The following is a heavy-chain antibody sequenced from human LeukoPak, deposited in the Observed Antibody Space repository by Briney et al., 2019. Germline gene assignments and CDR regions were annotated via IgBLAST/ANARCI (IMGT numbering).Heavy chain of an antibody. CDR1: GYTFTSYY. V-gene: IGHV1-46*01. CDR2: INPSGGST. Sequence: ASVKVSCKASGYTFTSYYMHWVRQAPGQGLEWMGIINPSGGSTSYAQKFQGRVTMTRDMSTSTVYMELSRLRSDDTAVYYCARDPSSSRQLDPWGQGTLVTVSS. D-gene: IGHD6-13*01. CDR3: ARDPSSSRQLDP. J-gene: IGHJ5*02.